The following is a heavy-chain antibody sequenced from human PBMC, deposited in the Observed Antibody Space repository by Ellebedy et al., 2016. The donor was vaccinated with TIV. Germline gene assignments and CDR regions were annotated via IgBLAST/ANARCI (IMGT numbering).Heavy chain of an antibody. V-gene: IGHV3-33*01. D-gene: IGHD6-13*01. CDR2: IWYDGSNK. CDR1: GFTFSSYG. Sequence: GESLKISXAASGFTFSSYGMHWVRQAPGKGLEWVAVIWYDGSNKYYADSVKGRFTISRDNSKNTLYLQMNSLRAEDTAVYYCAIPYSIAAAGTPEDAFDIWGQGTMVTVSS. J-gene: IGHJ3*02. CDR3: AIPYSIAAAGTPEDAFDI.